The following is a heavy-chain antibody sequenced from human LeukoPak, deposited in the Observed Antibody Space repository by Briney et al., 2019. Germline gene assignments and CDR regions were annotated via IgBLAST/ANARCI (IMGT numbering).Heavy chain of an antibody. D-gene: IGHD3-9*01. Sequence: GGSLRLSCAASGFTFSSYSMNWVRQAPGKGLEWVSSISSSSSYIYYAGSVKGRFTISRDNAKNSLYLQMNSLRAEDTAVYYCARFRTDYDILTGPFDYWGQGTPVTVSS. CDR2: ISSSSSYI. CDR3: ARFRTDYDILTGPFDY. CDR1: GFTFSSYS. J-gene: IGHJ4*02. V-gene: IGHV3-21*01.